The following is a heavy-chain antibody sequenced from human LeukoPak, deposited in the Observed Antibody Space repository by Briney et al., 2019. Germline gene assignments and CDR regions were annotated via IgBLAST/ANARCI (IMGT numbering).Heavy chain of an antibody. CDR1: GYTFTGYY. CDR3: ATPTVTTRYYFDY. D-gene: IGHD4-17*01. Sequence: ASVKVSCKASGYTFTGYYMHWVRQAPGQGLEWMGWINPNSGGTNYAQKFQGRVTMTRDTSISTAYMELSRLRSDDTAVYYCATPTVTTRYYFDYWGQGTLVTVSS. CDR2: INPNSGGT. J-gene: IGHJ4*02. V-gene: IGHV1-2*02.